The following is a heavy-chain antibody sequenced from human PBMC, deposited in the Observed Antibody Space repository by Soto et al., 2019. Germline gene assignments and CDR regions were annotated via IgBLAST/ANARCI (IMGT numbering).Heavy chain of an antibody. J-gene: IGHJ6*02. V-gene: IGHV4-30-4*01. Sequence: QVQLQESGPGLVKPSQTLSLTCTVSGDSISDVDYYWSWVRQTPREGLEWIGAFYDSGTSYYSPSHKSRMTISVDSSKNQFSLTLTSVTAADTAVYYCARGTRDYFDTTGPGYGMDVWGQGTTVTVSS. CDR2: FYDSGTS. CDR3: ARGTRDYFDTTGPGYGMDV. CDR1: GDSISDVDYY. D-gene: IGHD3-22*01.